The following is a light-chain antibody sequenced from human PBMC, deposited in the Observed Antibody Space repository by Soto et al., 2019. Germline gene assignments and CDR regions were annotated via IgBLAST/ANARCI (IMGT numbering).Light chain of an antibody. CDR1: QSVSSSY. CDR2: GAS. CDR3: QQYDNWPGT. V-gene: IGKV3-20*01. J-gene: IGKJ1*01. Sequence: EIVLTQSPGTLSLSPGERAALSCRASQSVSSSYLAWYQQKPGQTPRLLIYGASNRATGIPDRFSGSGSGTDFTLTISSLQPEDFATYYCQQYDNWPGTFGQGTKVDIK.